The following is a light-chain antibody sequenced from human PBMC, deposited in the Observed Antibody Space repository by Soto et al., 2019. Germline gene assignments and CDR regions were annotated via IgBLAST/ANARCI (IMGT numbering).Light chain of an antibody. J-gene: IGKJ1*01. CDR2: DAS. Sequence: EIMLPQSPATLSLSPGERAPLSCRASQSVSSYLAWYQQKPGQAPRLLIYDASNRATGIPARFSGSGSGTDFSLSISSLQPDEFASYYCQQNDSYSWTFGQGTKVDIK. CDR1: QSVSSY. V-gene: IGKV3-11*01. CDR3: QQNDSYSWT.